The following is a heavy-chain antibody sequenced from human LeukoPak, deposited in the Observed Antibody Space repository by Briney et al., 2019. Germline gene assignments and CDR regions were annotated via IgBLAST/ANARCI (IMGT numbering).Heavy chain of an antibody. CDR1: GFTLSSYA. J-gene: IGHJ6*03. CDR3: AKTSLSDASGHYYYMDV. D-gene: IGHD3-3*01. Sequence: GGSLRLSCAASGFTLSSYAMSWVRQAPGKGLEWVSATSSSDAGTYYAESVRGRFTISRDNSQNTVSLQVNNLRTEDTALYYCAKTSLSDASGHYYYMDVWGKGTTVTVSS. V-gene: IGHV3-23*01. CDR2: TSSSDAGT.